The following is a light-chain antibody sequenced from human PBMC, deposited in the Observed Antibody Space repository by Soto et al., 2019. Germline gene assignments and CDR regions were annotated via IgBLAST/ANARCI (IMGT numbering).Light chain of an antibody. Sequence: EIVLTQSPGTLSLSPGERATLSCRASQSVTRTYLAWYQQTPGQAPRLLIYGAANRATGVPDRFSGSGSGTDFTLTISGLEPEDVAVYYCHQYDRSPFTFGQGTRLEIK. CDR2: GAA. J-gene: IGKJ5*01. V-gene: IGKV3-20*01. CDR3: HQYDRSPFT. CDR1: QSVTRTY.